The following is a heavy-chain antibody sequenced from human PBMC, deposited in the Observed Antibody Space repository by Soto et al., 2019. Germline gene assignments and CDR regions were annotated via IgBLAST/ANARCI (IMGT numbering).Heavy chain of an antibody. CDR1: GGSISSYY. J-gene: IGHJ4*02. CDR3: ARWYSSSARFDY. Sequence: QVQLQESGPGLVKPSETLSLTCTVSGGSISSYYWSWIRQPPGKGLEWIGYIYYSGSTNYNPSLKSRVTISVDTSKNQFSLKLSSVTAADTAVYYCARWYSSSARFDYWGQGPLVTVSS. D-gene: IGHD6-6*01. V-gene: IGHV4-59*01. CDR2: IYYSGST.